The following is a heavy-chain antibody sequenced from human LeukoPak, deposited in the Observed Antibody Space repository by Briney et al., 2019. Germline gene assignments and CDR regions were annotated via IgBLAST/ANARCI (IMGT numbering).Heavy chain of an antibody. J-gene: IGHJ4*02. V-gene: IGHV3-23*01. Sequence: PGGSLRLSCAASGFTFTSYAMSWVRQAPGKGLEWVSAIGGSGGSTYYADSVKGRFTISRDNSKNTLYLQMNSLRAEDTAVYYCAKDRHEYSGGWSYFDYWGQGTLVTVSS. CDR1: GFTFTSYA. CDR2: IGGSGGST. D-gene: IGHD6-19*01. CDR3: AKDRHEYSGGWSYFDY.